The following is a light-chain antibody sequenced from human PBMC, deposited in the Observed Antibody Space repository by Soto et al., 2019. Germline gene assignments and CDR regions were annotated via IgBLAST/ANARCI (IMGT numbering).Light chain of an antibody. CDR3: AAWDASLRSHV. CDR1: SFSVGRNY. Sequence: QSVLTQPPSASGTPGQRVTMSCSGSSFSVGRNYVYWYQQLPGTAPKLLSYANDQRPSGVPDRFSGSKSGTLASLAISGLRSEDEADYYCAAWDASLRSHVFGTGTKVTVL. CDR2: AND. V-gene: IGLV1-47*01. J-gene: IGLJ1*01.